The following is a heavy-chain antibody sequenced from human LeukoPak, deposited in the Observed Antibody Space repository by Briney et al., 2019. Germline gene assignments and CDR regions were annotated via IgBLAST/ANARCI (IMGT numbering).Heavy chain of an antibody. Sequence: GASVKVSCKASGYTFTSYGISWVRQAPGQGLEWMGWISAYNGNTNYAQKLQGRVTMTSGTSTSAAYMELRSLRSDDTAVYYCARDQRQTVTTPTIWGQGTLVTVSS. V-gene: IGHV1-18*01. CDR1: GYTFTSYG. D-gene: IGHD4-17*01. CDR3: ARDQRQTVTTPTI. J-gene: IGHJ4*02. CDR2: ISAYNGNT.